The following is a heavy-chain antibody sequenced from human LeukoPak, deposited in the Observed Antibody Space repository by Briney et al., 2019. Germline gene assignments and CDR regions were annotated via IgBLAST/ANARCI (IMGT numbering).Heavy chain of an antibody. J-gene: IGHJ4*02. V-gene: IGHV3-23*01. CDR3: AKAAGQWVVGGHYYFDY. Sequence: PGGSLRLSCAAPGFTFSNYAMSWVRQAPGKGLECVSCISGSGGSSYYAASVKGRFTISRDNSKNMLYLQMNSLRAEDTAVYYCAKAAGQWVVGGHYYFDYWGQGTLVTVSS. CDR1: GFTFSNYA. D-gene: IGHD6-19*01. CDR2: ISGSGGSS.